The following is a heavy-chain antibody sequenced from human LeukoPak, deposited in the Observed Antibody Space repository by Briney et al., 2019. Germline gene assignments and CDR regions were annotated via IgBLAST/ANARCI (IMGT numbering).Heavy chain of an antibody. V-gene: IGHV3-48*03. CDR2: ISSSGSSK. CDR3: VYGSGRTRGFDY. Sequence: PGGSLRLSCAASGFTLSSYGINWVRQAPGKGLEWVSYISSSGSSKYYADSVKGRFTISRDNAENSLFLQMNSLRAEDTAVYYCVYGSGRTRGFDYWGQGTLVTVSA. CDR1: GFTLSSYG. D-gene: IGHD3-10*01. J-gene: IGHJ4*02.